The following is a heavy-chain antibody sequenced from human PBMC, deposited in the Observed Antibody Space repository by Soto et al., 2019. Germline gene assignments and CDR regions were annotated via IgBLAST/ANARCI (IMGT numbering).Heavy chain of an antibody. CDR1: GGSISSSSSY. CDR2: IYSGST. Sequence: SETLSLTCTVSGGSISSSSSYWGWIRQPPGKGLEWIGTIYSGSTYYNPSLKSRVTISVDTSKNQSSLKLSSVAAADTAIYFCATTRGIAVGGSFDYWGQGTLVTVSS. V-gene: IGHV4-39*01. D-gene: IGHD6-13*01. J-gene: IGHJ4*02. CDR3: ATTRGIAVGGSFDY.